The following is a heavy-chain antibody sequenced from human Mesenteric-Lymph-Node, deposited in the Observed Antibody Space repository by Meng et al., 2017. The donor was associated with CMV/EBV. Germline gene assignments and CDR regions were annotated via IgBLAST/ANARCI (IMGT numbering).Heavy chain of an antibody. V-gene: IGHV3-23*01. CDR2: ISGSGGST. Sequence: GGSLRLSCAASGFTFSSYAMSWVRQAPGKGPEWVSVISGSGGSTYYADSVKGRFTISRDNSKNTLDLQMNSLRAEDTAVYYCAKALGTSCYNGVDVWGQGTTVTVSS. CDR1: GFTFSSYA. J-gene: IGHJ6*02. CDR3: AKALGTSCYNGVDV. D-gene: IGHD2-2*02.